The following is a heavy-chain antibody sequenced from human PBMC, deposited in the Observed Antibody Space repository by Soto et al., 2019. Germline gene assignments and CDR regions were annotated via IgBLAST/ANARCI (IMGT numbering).Heavy chain of an antibody. CDR3: ATPVSSGYQAFEV. CDR2: IYSSGSA. Sequence: QLQLQESGPGLVRPSETLSLTCIVSGGSISSSSYYWGWIRQPPGKGLEWIGSIYSSGSAYYNPSLKSRVTISVDTSKNQFPLKQTSVTAADTAVYYCATPVSSGYQAFEVWGQGTMVTVSS. CDR1: GGSISSSSYY. J-gene: IGHJ3*01. V-gene: IGHV4-39*01. D-gene: IGHD3-22*01.